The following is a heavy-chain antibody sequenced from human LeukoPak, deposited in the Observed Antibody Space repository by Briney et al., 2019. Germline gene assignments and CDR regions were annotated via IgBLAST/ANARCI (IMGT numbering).Heavy chain of an antibody. J-gene: IGHJ4*02. Sequence: ASVKVSCKASGYTFTSYDINWVRQATGQGLEWMGWMNPNSGNTGYAQKFQGRVTITRNTSISTAYMELSSLRSEDTAVYYCARRARYCSSTSCYADGNLDCWGQGTLVTVSS. V-gene: IGHV1-8*03. CDR3: ARRARYCSSTSCYADGNLDC. CDR2: MNPNSGNT. CDR1: GYTFTSYD. D-gene: IGHD2-2*01.